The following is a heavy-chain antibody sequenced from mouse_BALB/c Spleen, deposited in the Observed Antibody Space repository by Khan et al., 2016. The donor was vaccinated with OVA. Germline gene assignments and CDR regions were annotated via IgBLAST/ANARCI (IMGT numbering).Heavy chain of an antibody. V-gene: IGHV1S136*01. Sequence: VHVKQSGPELVKPGASVKMSCKASGYTFTSYVMHWVKQKPGQGLEWIGYINFYNDGTKYNEKFKGKATLTSDKASSTAYMGLSSLTSEDSAVYYCARIHYGSSLDYWGQGTTLTVSS. J-gene: IGHJ2*01. CDR3: ARIHYGSSLDY. CDR2: INFYNDGT. D-gene: IGHD1-1*01. CDR1: GYTFTSYV.